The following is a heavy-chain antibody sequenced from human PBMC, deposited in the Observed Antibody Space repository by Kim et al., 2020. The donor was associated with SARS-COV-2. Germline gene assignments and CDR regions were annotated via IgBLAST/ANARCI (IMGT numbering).Heavy chain of an antibody. CDR3: ARGGPGATAFDI. V-gene: IGHV4-4*07. CDR2: FYTSGST. Sequence: SETLSLTCSVSGGSISSDYWTWIRQPAGKGLEWIARFYTSGSTNYNPSLKSRVAMSVDTSKNQFSLKINSVTAADTAVYYCARGGPGATAFDIWGLGTVVTVSS. D-gene: IGHD1-26*01. CDR1: GGSISSDY. J-gene: IGHJ3*02.